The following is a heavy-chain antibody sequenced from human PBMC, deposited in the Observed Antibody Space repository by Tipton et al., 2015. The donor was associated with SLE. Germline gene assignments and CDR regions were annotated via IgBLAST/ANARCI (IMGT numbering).Heavy chain of an antibody. J-gene: IGHJ6*02. CDR3: ARRVGSYYGMDV. D-gene: IGHD3-10*01. V-gene: IGHV3-30*04. CDR2: ISYDGSNK. CDR1: GFTFSSYA. Sequence: SLRLSCKASGFTFSSYAMHWVRQAPGKGLEWVAVISYDGSNKYYADSVKGRFTISRDNSKNTLYLQMNSLRAEDTAVYYCARRVGSYYGMDVWGQGTTVTVSS.